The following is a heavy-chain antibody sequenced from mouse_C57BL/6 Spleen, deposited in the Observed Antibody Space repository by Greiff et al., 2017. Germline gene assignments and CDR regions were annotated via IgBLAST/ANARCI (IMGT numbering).Heavy chain of an antibody. V-gene: IGHV5-6*01. CDR3: ANYYGNYWFAY. CDR2: ISSGGSYT. CDR1: GFTFSSYG. Sequence: EVQRVESGGDLVKPGGSLKLSCAASGFTFSSYGMSWVRQTPDKRLEWVATISSGGSYTYYPDSVKGRFTISRDNAKNTLYLQMSSLKSEDTAMYYCANYYGNYWFAYWGQGTLVTVSA. J-gene: IGHJ3*01. D-gene: IGHD2-1*01.